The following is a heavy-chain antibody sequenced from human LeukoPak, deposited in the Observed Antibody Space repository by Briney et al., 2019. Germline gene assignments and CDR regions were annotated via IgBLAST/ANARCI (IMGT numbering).Heavy chain of an antibody. CDR2: INHSGST. D-gene: IGHD3-10*01. J-gene: IGHJ5*02. V-gene: IGHV4-34*01. Sequence: SENLSLNCAVYGGSLSGYYWSWIRQPPGKGLEWIGEINHSGSTNFNPSLKSRVTISVDTSKNQFSLKLSSVTAADTAVYYCARKAFYYGSGSYYNTWGQGTLVTVSS. CDR3: ARKAFYYGSGSYYNT. CDR1: GGSLSGYY.